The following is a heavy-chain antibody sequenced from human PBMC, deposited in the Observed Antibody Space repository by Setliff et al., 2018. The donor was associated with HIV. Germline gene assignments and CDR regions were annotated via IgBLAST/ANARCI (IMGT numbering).Heavy chain of an antibody. J-gene: IGHJ4*02. V-gene: IGHV3-48*01. CDR2: ISGDTRII. CDR1: GFTFIDYA. Sequence: GGSLRLSCAASGFTFIDYALNWVRQAPGKGLEWVSYISGDTRIINYADSVKGRFTISRDNAKNSLYLQMNSLRVEDTALYYCARDLNWGFDYWGQGTLVTVSS. D-gene: IGHD7-27*01. CDR3: ARDLNWGFDY.